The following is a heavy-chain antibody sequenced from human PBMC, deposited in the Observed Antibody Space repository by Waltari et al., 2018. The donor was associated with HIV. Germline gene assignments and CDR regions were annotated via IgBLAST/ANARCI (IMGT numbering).Heavy chain of an antibody. J-gene: IGHJ4*02. Sequence: QVQLVQSGAEVKKPGASVKVSCKASGYTFTRYDINWVRQATGQGLEWMGWMNPNSGNTGYTQKFQGRVTMTRNTSRSTAYMELSSLRSEDTAVYYCARVYYYDSGSYRPFFEYWGQGTLVTVSS. D-gene: IGHD3-10*01. CDR2: MNPNSGNT. CDR3: ARVYYYDSGSYRPFFEY. CDR1: GYTFTRYD. V-gene: IGHV1-8*01.